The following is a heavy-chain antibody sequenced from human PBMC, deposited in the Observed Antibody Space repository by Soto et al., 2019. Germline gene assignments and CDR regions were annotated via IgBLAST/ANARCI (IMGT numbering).Heavy chain of an antibody. CDR1: GFTFSSYA. CDR2: ISGSGGST. D-gene: IGHD1-26*01. V-gene: IGHV3-23*01. J-gene: IGHJ5*02. CDR3: AKDPGGARELLRYDWFDP. Sequence: EVQLLESGGGLVQPGGSLRLSCAASGFTFSSYAMSWVRQAPGKGLEWVSAISGSGGSTYYADSVKGRFTISRDNSKNTLYLQMNSLRAEDTAVYYCAKDPGGARELLRYDWFDPWGQGTLVTVSS.